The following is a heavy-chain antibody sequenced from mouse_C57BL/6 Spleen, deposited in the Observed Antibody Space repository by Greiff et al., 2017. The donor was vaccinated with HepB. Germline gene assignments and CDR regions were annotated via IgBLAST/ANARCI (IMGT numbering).Heavy chain of an antibody. CDR1: GYSITSGYY. CDR2: ISYDGSN. Sequence: EVQLQESGPGLVKPSQSLSLTCSVTGYSITSGYYWNWIRQFPGNKLEWMGYISYDGSNNYNPSLKNRISITRDTSKNQFFLKLNSVTTEDTATYYCARGITTVVAEWYFDVWGTGTTVTVSS. V-gene: IGHV3-6*01. D-gene: IGHD1-1*01. CDR3: ARGITTVVAEWYFDV. J-gene: IGHJ1*03.